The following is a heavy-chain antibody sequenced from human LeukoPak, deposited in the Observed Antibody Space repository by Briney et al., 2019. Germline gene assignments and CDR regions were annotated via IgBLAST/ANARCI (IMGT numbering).Heavy chain of an antibody. CDR2: IWYGGSNK. CDR3: AKGANEYSSSPGDY. Sequence: AGGSLRLSCAASGFTFSSYGMHWVRQAPGKGLEWVAVIWYGGSNKYYADSVKGRFTISRDNSKNTLYLQMNSLRAEDTAVYYCAKGANEYSSSPGDYWGQGTLVTVSS. J-gene: IGHJ4*02. CDR1: GFTFSSYG. V-gene: IGHV3-30*02. D-gene: IGHD6-6*01.